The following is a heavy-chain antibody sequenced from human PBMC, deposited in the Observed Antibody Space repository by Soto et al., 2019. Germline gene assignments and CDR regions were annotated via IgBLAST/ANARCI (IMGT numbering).Heavy chain of an antibody. J-gene: IGHJ6*02. Sequence: QVQLQESGPGLVKPSQTLSLTCTVSGGSISSGGYYWTWIRQHPGKGLEWIGYNYYSGITYYNPSLKSRVTIPLDTSKNQFSLKLSSVTSADTAVYYCARGSSIAGRYYGLDVWGQGTTVTVSS. CDR2: NYYSGIT. CDR3: ARGSSIAGRYYGLDV. CDR1: GGSISSGGYY. D-gene: IGHD6-6*01. V-gene: IGHV4-31*03.